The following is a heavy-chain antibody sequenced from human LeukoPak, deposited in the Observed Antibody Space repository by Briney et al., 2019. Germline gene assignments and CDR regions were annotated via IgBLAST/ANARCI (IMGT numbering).Heavy chain of an antibody. CDR3: ATITATPISFDY. D-gene: IGHD2-15*01. CDR1: GYTLTELS. J-gene: IGHJ4*02. CDR2: FDPEDGET. V-gene: IGHV1-24*01. Sequence: GASVKVSCKVSGYTLTELSMHWVRQAPGKGREWMGGFDPEDGETIYAQEFEGRVTMTEDTSTDTAYMELSSLRSEDTAVYYCATITATPISFDYRGQGTLVTVSS.